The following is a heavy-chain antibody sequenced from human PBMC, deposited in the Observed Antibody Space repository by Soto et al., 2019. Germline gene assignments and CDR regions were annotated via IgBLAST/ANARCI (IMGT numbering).Heavy chain of an antibody. CDR1: GFTFSNYW. V-gene: IGHV3-74*01. J-gene: IGHJ3*02. CDR3: ARPRTSDWAYDI. Sequence: EVQLVESGGGLVQPGGSLRLSCAASGFTFSNYWMHWVRQSPGKGLVWDSRIKTDGSDTHYVDSVTGRFTISRDNAKNTLYLQMNSLRDEDTAVYYCARPRTSDWAYDIWGQGTMVIVSS. CDR2: IKTDGSDT. D-gene: IGHD3-9*01.